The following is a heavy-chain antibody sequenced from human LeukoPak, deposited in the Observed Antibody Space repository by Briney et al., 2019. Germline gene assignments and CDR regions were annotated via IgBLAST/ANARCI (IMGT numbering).Heavy chain of an antibody. Sequence: GGSLRLSCAASGFTFSSYAMSWVRQAPGKGLEWVSAISGSGGSTYYADSVKGRFTISRDNSKNTPYLQMNSLRAEDTAVYYCAKAQTAGVGHPYYWGQGTLVTVSP. CDR2: ISGSGGST. CDR1: GFTFSSYA. D-gene: IGHD3-3*01. V-gene: IGHV3-23*01. J-gene: IGHJ4*02. CDR3: AKAQTAGVGHPYY.